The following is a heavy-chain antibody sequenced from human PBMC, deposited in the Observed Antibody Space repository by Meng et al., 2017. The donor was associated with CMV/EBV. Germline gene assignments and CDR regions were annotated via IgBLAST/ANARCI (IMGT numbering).Heavy chain of an antibody. D-gene: IGHD3-3*01. V-gene: IGHV1-2*02. Sequence: ASVKVSCKASGYTFTGYYMHWVRQAPGQGLEWMGWINPNSGGTNYAQKFQGRVTMTRDTSISTAYMELSSLRSEDTAVYYCARQRVTIFGVVTLYYGMDVWGQGTTVTVSS. CDR1: GYTFTGYY. J-gene: IGHJ6*02. CDR2: INPNSGGT. CDR3: ARQRVTIFGVVTLYYGMDV.